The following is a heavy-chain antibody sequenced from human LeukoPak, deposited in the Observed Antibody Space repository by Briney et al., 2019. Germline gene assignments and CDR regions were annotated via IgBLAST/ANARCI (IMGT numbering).Heavy chain of an antibody. CDR2: ISGSSSYI. CDR1: GFTFSSYS. Sequence: GGSLRLSCAASGFTFSSYSMNWVRQAPGKGLEWVSSISGSSSYIYYADSVKGRFTISRDNAKNSLYLQMNSLRAEDTAVYYCARAKRNGFDIWGQGTMVTVSS. J-gene: IGHJ3*02. V-gene: IGHV3-21*01. CDR3: ARAKRNGFDI.